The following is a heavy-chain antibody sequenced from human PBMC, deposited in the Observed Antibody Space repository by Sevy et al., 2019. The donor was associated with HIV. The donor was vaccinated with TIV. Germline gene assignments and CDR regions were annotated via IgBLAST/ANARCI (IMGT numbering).Heavy chain of an antibody. J-gene: IGHJ4*02. CDR1: GYTFTNYY. CDR2: INPSDVST. V-gene: IGHV1-46*03. Sequence: ASVKVSFKAYGYTFTNYYMHWVRQAPGQGLEWMGIINPSDVSTIYAQKFQGRVTMTRDTSTSTVYMELSSLRSDDTAVYYCGRTSPRGGFDYWGQGALVTVSS. D-gene: IGHD3-16*01. CDR3: GRTSPRGGFDY.